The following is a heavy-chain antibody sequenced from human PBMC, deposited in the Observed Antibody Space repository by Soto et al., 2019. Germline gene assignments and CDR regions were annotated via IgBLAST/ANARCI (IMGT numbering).Heavy chain of an antibody. CDR2: ISSSGGST. Sequence: GGSLRLSCAASGFTFSSYAMSWVRQAPGKGLEWVSAISSSGGSTYYANSVKGRFTISRDNSRNTLYLQMNSLRAEDTAVYYCAKETVFTSVGDNWGRETLVSVGS. D-gene: IGHD1-1*01. J-gene: IGHJ4*02. CDR3: AKETVFTSVGDN. V-gene: IGHV3-23*01. CDR1: GFTFSSYA.